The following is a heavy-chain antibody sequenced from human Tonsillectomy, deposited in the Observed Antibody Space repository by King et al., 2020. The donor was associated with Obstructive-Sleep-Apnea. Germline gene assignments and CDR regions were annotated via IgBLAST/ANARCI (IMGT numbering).Heavy chain of an antibody. D-gene: IGHD3-22*01. V-gene: IGHV4-34*01. CDR1: GGSFSAYY. CDR3: ARGDYYESSGYSLWFDP. J-gene: IGHJ5*02. CDR2: INDSGVT. Sequence: VQLQQWGAGLLKPSETLSLTCAVYGGSFSAYYWSWIRQPPGKGLEWIGDINDSGVTRYKSSLKSRVVISVDMSKNQFSLQLTSVTAADTAVYYCARGDYYESSGYSLWFDPWGQGTLVTVSS.